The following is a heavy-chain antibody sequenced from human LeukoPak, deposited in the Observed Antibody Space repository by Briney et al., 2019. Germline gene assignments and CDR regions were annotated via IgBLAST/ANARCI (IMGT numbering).Heavy chain of an antibody. V-gene: IGHV3-7*03. D-gene: IGHD3-9*01. J-gene: IGHJ4*02. CDR1: GFPFSNYW. CDR3: AKEVDDILTAFSPPGY. Sequence: GGSLRLSCATSGFPFSNYWMNWVRQAPGKGLEWVANIKQDGSEKFYVDSVKGRFTISRDNSKNTLYLQMNSLRAEDTAVYYCAKEVDDILTAFSPPGYWGQGTLVTVSS. CDR2: IKQDGSEK.